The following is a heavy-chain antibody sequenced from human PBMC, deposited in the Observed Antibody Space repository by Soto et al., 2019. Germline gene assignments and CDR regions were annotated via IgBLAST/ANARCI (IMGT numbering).Heavy chain of an antibody. J-gene: IGHJ6*02. V-gene: IGHV4-34*01. CDR3: ARGGVTATLYYYYYYGMDG. Sequence: SETLSLTCAVYGGSFSGYYWSWIRQPPGKGLEWIGEINHSGSTNYNPSLKSRVTISVDTSKNQFSLKLSSVTAADTAVYYCARGGVTATLYYYYYYGMDGWGQGTTVTVSS. CDR1: GGSFSGYY. CDR2: INHSGST. D-gene: IGHD2-21*02.